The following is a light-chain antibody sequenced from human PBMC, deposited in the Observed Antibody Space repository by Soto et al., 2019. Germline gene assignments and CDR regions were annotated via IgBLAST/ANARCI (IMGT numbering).Light chain of an antibody. V-gene: IGLV2-8*01. CDR3: SSYAGSNNRV. J-gene: IGLJ1*01. Sequence: QSVLTQPPSASGSPGQSVTISCTGTSSDVGGYNYVSGYQQHPGKAPKLMIYEVSKRPSGVPDRFSGSKSGNTASLTVSGLQAEDEADYYCSSYAGSNNRVFGTGTQLTVL. CDR1: SSDVGGYNY. CDR2: EVS.